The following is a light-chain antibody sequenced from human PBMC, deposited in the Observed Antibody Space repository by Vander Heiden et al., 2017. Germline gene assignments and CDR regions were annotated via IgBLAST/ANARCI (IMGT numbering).Light chain of an antibody. CDR1: QSLLHSNGYNY. CDR2: LGS. V-gene: IGKV2-28*01. J-gene: IGKJ4*01. CDR3: RQPLQTPLT. Sequence: DIVMTQSPLSLPVTPGEPASISCRSSQSLLHSNGYNYLDWYLQKPGQSPQLLIYLGSNRASGVPDRFSGSGSGTDFTFKIISGEAEDVGVYYCRQPLQTPLTFGGGTKVEIK.